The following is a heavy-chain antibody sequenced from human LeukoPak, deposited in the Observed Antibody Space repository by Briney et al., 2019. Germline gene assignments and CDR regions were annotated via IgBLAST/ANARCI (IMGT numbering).Heavy chain of an antibody. CDR3: ARAESSSGWYYFDY. Sequence: ASVKVSCKASGDTFTSYGISWVRQAPGQGLEWMGWISAYNGNTNYAQKLQGRVTMTTDTSTSTAYMELRSLRSDDTAVYYCARAESSSGWYYFDYWGQGTLVTVSS. J-gene: IGHJ4*02. CDR2: ISAYNGNT. D-gene: IGHD6-19*01. V-gene: IGHV1-18*01. CDR1: GDTFTSYG.